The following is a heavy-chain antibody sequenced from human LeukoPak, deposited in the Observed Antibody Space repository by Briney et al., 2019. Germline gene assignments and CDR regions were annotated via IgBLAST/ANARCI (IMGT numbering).Heavy chain of an antibody. CDR3: ARLPIVVITSGGY. V-gene: IGHV3-53*01. D-gene: IGHD3-22*01. CDR1: GFTVSSNY. CDR2: IYSDGST. Sequence: GGSLRLSCAASGFTVSSNYMTWVRQAPGEGLEWLSVIYSDGSTYYADSVKGRFTILRDNSKNTLYLQMNSLRAEDTAVYYCARLPIVVITSGGYWGQGTLVTVSS. J-gene: IGHJ4*02.